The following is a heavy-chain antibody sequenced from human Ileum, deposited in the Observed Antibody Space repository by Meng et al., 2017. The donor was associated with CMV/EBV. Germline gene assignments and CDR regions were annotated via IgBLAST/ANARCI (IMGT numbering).Heavy chain of an antibody. V-gene: IGHV3-30*19. CDR2: ISYDGSDK. CDR3: ARGAPLLGYFGMDD. CDR1: GFTFSSYS. J-gene: IGHJ6*02. Sequence: GESLKISCAASGFTFSSYSMHWVRQAPGKGLERVAVISYDGSDKYYGDSVKGRLTISRDNSKNTLYLQMNSLRAEDTAVYYCARGAPLLGYFGMDDWGQGTTVTVSS. D-gene: IGHD2-15*01.